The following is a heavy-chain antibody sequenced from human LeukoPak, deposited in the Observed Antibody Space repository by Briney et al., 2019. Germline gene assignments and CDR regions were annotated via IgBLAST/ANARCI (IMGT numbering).Heavy chain of an antibody. J-gene: IGHJ4*02. V-gene: IGHV4-4*07. CDR3: ARVRYSDSSVLTRKRSYYFDY. CDR1: GGSISSHY. D-gene: IGHD3-22*01. CDR2: ISTSRST. Sequence: SETLSLTCTVSGGSISSHYWSWIRQPAGKGLEWIGHISTSRSTNYNPYLTSRGTMSVDTSKNQFSLKLSSVTAADTAVYYCARVRYSDSSVLTRKRSYYFDYWGQGTLVTVSS.